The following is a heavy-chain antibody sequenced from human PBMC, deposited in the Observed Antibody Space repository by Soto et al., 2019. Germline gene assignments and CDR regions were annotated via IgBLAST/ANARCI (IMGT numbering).Heavy chain of an antibody. CDR2: ISAYNGNT. CDR3: ARDSVFGVVIYYYGMDV. J-gene: IGHJ6*02. CDR1: GYTFTSYG. D-gene: IGHD3-3*01. Sequence: GASVKVSCKASGYTFTSYGISWVRQAPGQGLEWMAWISAYNGNTNYAQKLQGRVTMTTDTSTSTAYMELRSLRSDDTAVYYCARDSVFGVVIYYYGMDVWGQGTTVTVSS. V-gene: IGHV1-18*01.